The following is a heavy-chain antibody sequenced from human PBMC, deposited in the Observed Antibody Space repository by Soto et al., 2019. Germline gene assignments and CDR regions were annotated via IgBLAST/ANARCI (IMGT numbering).Heavy chain of an antibody. V-gene: IGHV3-23*01. CDR3: SKWVDYIWGSYRYYYYMDV. D-gene: IGHD3-16*02. CDR2: ISGSGGRT. CDR1: GFTFYHYA. Sequence: GGSLRLSFAASGFTFYHYAMSWVRPAPGKGVEKVSAISGSGGRTYNAESVKGRVNNYRDNSKKTLYLQMNSLRAEDTAVYYCSKWVDYIWGSYRYYYYMDVWGKGTTVTVSS. J-gene: IGHJ6*03.